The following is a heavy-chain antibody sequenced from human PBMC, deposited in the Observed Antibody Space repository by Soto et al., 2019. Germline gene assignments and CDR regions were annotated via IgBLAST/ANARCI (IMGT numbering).Heavy chain of an antibody. V-gene: IGHV4-4*07. CDR3: AREGASGFGMDV. CDR1: GGSIRSNY. J-gene: IGHJ6*02. Sequence: PSETLSLTCNVSGGSIRSNYGSWIRQPAGKALEWIGRIYTSGTTNYNPSLKSRATMLIDTSKNQFSLILGSVTAADTGVYYCAREGASGFGMDVWGQGTTVTVSS. D-gene: IGHD1-26*01. CDR2: IYTSGTT.